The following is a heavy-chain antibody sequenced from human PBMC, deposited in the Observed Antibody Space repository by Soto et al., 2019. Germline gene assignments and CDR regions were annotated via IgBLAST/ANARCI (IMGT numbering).Heavy chain of an antibody. CDR2: MNPNSGNT. V-gene: IGHV1-8*01. J-gene: IGHJ6*02. D-gene: IGHD3-16*01. CDR1: EYTFTSYD. Sequence: ASLKVSCKASEYTFTSYDINWVRQATGQGLEWMGWMNPNSGNTVYAQKFQGRVTMTRNTSVSTAYMELSSLRSEDTAVYYCARERSYGMDVWGQGTTVTVSS. CDR3: ARERSYGMDV.